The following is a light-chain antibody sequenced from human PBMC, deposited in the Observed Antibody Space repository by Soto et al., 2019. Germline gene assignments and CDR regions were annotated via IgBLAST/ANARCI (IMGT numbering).Light chain of an antibody. Sequence: IVMTQSPGTLSVSPGERATLSCRASQNIGNKVGWYQQKPGQAPRLLIYGASTRATGIPVRFSGSGSGTEFTLTITSLQSEDSAVYYCQQYDNSVWTFGQGTKVDIK. V-gene: IGKV3-15*01. CDR2: GAS. J-gene: IGKJ1*01. CDR3: QQYDNSVWT. CDR1: QNIGNK.